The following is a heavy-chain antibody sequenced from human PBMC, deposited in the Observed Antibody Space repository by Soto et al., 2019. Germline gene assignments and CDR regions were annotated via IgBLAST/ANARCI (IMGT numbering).Heavy chain of an antibody. CDR2: IGGTGGFVT. V-gene: IGHV3-23*01. CDR1: GVSGFTFSKYA. J-gene: IGHJ4*02. Sequence: GGSLRLSCAASGVSGFTFSKYAMSWVRQAPGKGLEWVSTIGGTGGFVTYYADSVKGRFTISRDISTNMVYLQMSSLTDEDTAVYYCARAREPEYSSAIFFDIWGQGALVTVSS. CDR3: ARAREPEYSSAIFFDI. D-gene: IGHD5-18*01.